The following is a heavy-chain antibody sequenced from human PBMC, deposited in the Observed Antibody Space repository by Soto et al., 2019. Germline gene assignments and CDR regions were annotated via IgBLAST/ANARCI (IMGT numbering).Heavy chain of an antibody. J-gene: IGHJ5*02. CDR2: LYLNGGT. V-gene: IGHV4-30-4*01. CDR3: ARGISKYSSWYEPHPWFDA. Sequence: QVQLQESGPGLVKPSQTLSLTCNVSGGPINSPDYYWSWIRQSPGKGLEWIGYLYLNGGTQYNPSLRTPVSMSFDTAEKHFSLKMRSVTAADTAVYYCARGISKYSSWYEPHPWFDAWGQGALGTVSS. CDR1: GGPINSPDYY. D-gene: IGHD6-13*01.